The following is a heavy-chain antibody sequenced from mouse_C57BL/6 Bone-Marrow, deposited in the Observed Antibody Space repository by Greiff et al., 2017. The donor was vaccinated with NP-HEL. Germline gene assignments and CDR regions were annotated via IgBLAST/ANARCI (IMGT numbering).Heavy chain of an antibody. Sequence: DVMLVESGPGLAKPSQTLSLTCSVTGYSITSDYWNWIRKFPGNKLEYMGYISYSGSTYYNPSLNSRISITRDTSKNQYYLQLNSVTTEDTATYYCARSGVITTVDWYFDVWGTGTTVTVSS. CDR2: ISYSGST. CDR3: ARSGVITTVDWYFDV. V-gene: IGHV3-8*01. J-gene: IGHJ1*03. D-gene: IGHD1-1*01. CDR1: GYSITSDY.